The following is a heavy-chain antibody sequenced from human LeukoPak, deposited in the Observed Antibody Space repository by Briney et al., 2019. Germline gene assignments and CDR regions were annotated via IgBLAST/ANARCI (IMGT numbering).Heavy chain of an antibody. V-gene: IGHV4-61*08. CDR3: ARVGLQLWGGRAFDI. CDR2: IYYSGST. J-gene: IGHJ3*02. Sequence: PSETLSLTCTVSGGSISSGDYYWSWIRQPPGKGLEWIGYIYYSGSTNYNPSLKSRVTISVDTSKNQFSLKLSSVTAADTAVYYCARVGLQLWGGRAFDIWGQGTMVTVSS. D-gene: IGHD3-16*01. CDR1: GGSISSGDYY.